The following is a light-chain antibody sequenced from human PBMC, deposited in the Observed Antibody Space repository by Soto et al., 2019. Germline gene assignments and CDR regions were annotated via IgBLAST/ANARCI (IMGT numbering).Light chain of an antibody. V-gene: IGKV1-39*01. CDR2: TSG. CDR1: QRMTTY. J-gene: IGKJ2*01. Sequence: IQMTQSPSSLSASVGDRVTITCRASQRMTTYLNWYQQKPGEAPKLLISTSGTLQRGVPSRFSGSVSGTDFTLTITALRPEDFATYFCQQTYSTPYTFGQGTKLEIK. CDR3: QQTYSTPYT.